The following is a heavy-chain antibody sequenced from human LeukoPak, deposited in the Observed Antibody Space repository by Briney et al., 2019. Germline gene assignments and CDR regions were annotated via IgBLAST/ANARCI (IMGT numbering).Heavy chain of an antibody. CDR1: GGSFSGYY. V-gene: IGHV4-34*01. D-gene: IGHD3-22*01. Sequence: SETLSLTCAVYGGSFSGYYWSWIRQPPGKGLEWIGEINHSGSTNYNPSLKSRVTISVDTSKNQFSLKLSSVTAADTAVYYCAYLQRDSSGPDAFDIWGRGTMVTVSS. CDR3: AYLQRDSSGPDAFDI. J-gene: IGHJ3*02. CDR2: INHSGST.